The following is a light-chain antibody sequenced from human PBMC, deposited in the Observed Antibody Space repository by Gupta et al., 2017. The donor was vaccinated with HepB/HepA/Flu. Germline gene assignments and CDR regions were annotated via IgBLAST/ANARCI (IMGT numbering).Light chain of an antibody. CDR3: QQRTNSRYT. Sequence: EIVLTQSPATLSLSPGDRATLSCRASQSVSTYLAWYQQRPGEAPRLLIYGASNRATDIPARFSGSGSGTEFTLTISSLEPEDFAVYYCQQRTNSRYTFGQGTKLEIK. J-gene: IGKJ2*01. CDR2: GAS. V-gene: IGKV3-11*01. CDR1: QSVSTY.